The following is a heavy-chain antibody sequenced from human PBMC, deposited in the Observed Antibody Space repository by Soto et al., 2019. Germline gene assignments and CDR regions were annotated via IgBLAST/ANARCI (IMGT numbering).Heavy chain of an antibody. V-gene: IGHV1-24*01. D-gene: IGHD1-26*01. J-gene: IGHJ6*02. Sequence: ASVKVSCKVSGYTLTELSMHWVRQAPGKGLEWMGGFDPEDGETIYAQKFQGRVTMTEDTSTDTAYMELSSLRSEDTAVYYCATQWELGAYNYYYYGMDVWGQGTTVTVSS. CDR1: GYTLTELS. CDR2: FDPEDGET. CDR3: ATQWELGAYNYYYYGMDV.